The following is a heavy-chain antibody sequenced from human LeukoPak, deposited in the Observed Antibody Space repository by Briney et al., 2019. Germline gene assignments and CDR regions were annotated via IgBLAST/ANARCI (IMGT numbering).Heavy chain of an antibody. Sequence: PGGSLRLSCAASGFTFSSYAMHWVRQAPGKGLEWVAVISYDGSNKYYADSVKGRFTISRDNSKNTLYLQMNSLRAEDTAVYCCAREAYSSGEDWFDPWGQGTLVTVSS. V-gene: IGHV3-30*04. CDR2: ISYDGSNK. D-gene: IGHD6-19*01. CDR3: AREAYSSGEDWFDP. CDR1: GFTFSSYA. J-gene: IGHJ5*02.